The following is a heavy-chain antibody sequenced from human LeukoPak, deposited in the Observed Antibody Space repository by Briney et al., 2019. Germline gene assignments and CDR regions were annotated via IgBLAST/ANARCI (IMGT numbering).Heavy chain of an antibody. V-gene: IGHV4-34*01. CDR1: GGSFSGYY. D-gene: IGHD4-11*01. CDR2: INHSGST. CDR3: ARARSNYASFDY. Sequence: SETLSLTCAVYGGSFSGYYWSWIRQPPGKGLEWIGEINHSGSTNYNPSLKSRVTISVDTSKNQFSLKLSSVTAADTAVYYCARARSNYASFDYWGQGTLVTVSS. J-gene: IGHJ4*02.